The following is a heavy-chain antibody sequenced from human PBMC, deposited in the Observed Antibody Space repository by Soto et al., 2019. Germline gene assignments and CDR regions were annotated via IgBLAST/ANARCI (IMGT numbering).Heavy chain of an antibody. CDR2: ISTRSTYT. Sequence: GGSLRLSCAASGFIFSDYYMSWVRQTPGKGLEWISYISTRSTYTNYADSVKGRFTISRDNTKNSLYLQMDSLRVEDTAVYYCARDLAWKRGKVGRYYYGMDGWGQGTTVTV. J-gene: IGHJ6*02. V-gene: IGHV3-11*06. CDR3: ARDLAWKRGKVGRYYYGMDG. CDR1: GFIFSDYY. D-gene: IGHD1-1*01.